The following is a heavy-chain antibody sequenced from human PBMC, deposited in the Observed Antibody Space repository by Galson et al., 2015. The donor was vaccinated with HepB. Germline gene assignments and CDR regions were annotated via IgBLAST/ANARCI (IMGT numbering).Heavy chain of an antibody. D-gene: IGHD4-11*01. Sequence: SLRLSCAASGFTFSSYAMSWVRQAPGKGLEWVSAISSRGGSTYYADSVKGRFTISRDSSKNTLYLQMNSLRAEDTAVYYCAKVVTTAIYFDYWGQGTLVTVSS. J-gene: IGHJ4*02. CDR2: ISSRGGST. CDR1: GFTFSSYA. V-gene: IGHV3-23*01. CDR3: AKVVTTAIYFDY.